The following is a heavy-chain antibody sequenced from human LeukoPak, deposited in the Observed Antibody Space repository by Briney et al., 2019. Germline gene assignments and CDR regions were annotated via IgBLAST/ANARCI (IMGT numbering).Heavy chain of an antibody. V-gene: IGHV3-30*03. CDR2: ISYDGSNK. D-gene: IGHD3-10*01. J-gene: IGHJ4*02. Sequence: GGSLRLSCAASGFTFSNYGMHWVRQAPGKGLEWVAVISYDGSNKYYADSVKGRFTISRDNSKNTLYLQMNSLRAEDTAVYYCARVSPIWFGELLGDHYFDYWGQGTLVTVSS. CDR3: ARVSPIWFGELLGDHYFDY. CDR1: GFTFSNYG.